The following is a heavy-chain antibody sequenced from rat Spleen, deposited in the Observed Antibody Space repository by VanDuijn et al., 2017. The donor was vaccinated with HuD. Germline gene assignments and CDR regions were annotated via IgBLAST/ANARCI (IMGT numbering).Heavy chain of an antibody. CDR2: ISPSGGTT. Sequence: EVQLVESGGGLVQPGRSLTLSCAASGFTFSDYDMAWVRQAPTKGLEWVASISPSGGTTYYRDSVKGRFTVSRDDAKSTLYLQMDSLGSEDTATYYCARHDYDGYYPDYWGQGVLVTVSS. CDR1: GFTFSDYD. V-gene: IGHV5-25*01. CDR3: ARHDYDGYYPDY. D-gene: IGHD1-12*03. J-gene: IGHJ2*01.